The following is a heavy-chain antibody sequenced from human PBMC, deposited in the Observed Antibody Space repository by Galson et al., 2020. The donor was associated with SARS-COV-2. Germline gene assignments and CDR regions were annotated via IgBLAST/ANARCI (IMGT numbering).Heavy chain of an antibody. Sequence: ASETLSLTCTVSGGSMTGYYWSWIRQPPGKGLEWIGYVSYSGSTNYNPSLKSRVTISVDTSKNQFSLKLRSVTAADTAVYFCARDGTYYGSEIYSEEMPFDIWGQGTMVTISS. D-gene: IGHD3-10*01. V-gene: IGHV4-59*01. CDR3: ARDGTYYGSEIYSEEMPFDI. J-gene: IGHJ3*02. CDR1: GGSMTGYY. CDR2: VSYSGST.